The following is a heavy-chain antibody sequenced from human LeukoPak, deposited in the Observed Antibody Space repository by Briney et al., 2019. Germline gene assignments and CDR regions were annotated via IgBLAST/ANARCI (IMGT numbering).Heavy chain of an antibody. Sequence: SETLSLTCTVSGYSISSGHYWGWIRPPPGKGLEWIGSIYNSGSTYYNPSLKSRVTISVDTSKNQFSLKLSSVTAADTAVYYCARAITSLNDGGQGTLVTVSS. CDR3: ARAITSLND. D-gene: IGHD1-1*01. J-gene: IGHJ1*01. CDR2: IYNSGST. CDR1: GYSISSGHY. V-gene: IGHV4-38-2*02.